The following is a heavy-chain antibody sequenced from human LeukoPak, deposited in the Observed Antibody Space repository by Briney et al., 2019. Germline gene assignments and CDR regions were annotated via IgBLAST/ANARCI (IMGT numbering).Heavy chain of an antibody. J-gene: IGHJ4*02. Sequence: SETLSLTCTVSGGSISSYYWSWIRQPPGKGLEWIGSIYYRGSTYYNPSLKSRVTISVDTTKNQFSLNLSSVTAADTAVYYCARRVGARRGNFDYWGQGTLVTVSS. CDR1: GGSISSYY. CDR3: ARRVGARRGNFDY. D-gene: IGHD1-26*01. V-gene: IGHV4-59*04. CDR2: IYYRGST.